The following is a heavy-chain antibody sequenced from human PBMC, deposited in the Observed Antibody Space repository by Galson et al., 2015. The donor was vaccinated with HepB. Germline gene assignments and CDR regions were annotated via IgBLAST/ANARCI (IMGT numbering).Heavy chain of an antibody. D-gene: IGHD3-10*01. CDR2: IYYSGTI. CDR3: ARDRQLLNGLDS. J-gene: IGHJ4*02. CDR1: GDSISSSYNY. Sequence: SETLSLTCTVSGDSISSSYNYWDWLRQPPGKGLEWIASIYYSGTIHYNPSLKSRVTISADTSKNQFSLKLTSVTAADTAIYYCARDRQLLNGLDSWGQGTRVTVSS. V-gene: IGHV4-39*02.